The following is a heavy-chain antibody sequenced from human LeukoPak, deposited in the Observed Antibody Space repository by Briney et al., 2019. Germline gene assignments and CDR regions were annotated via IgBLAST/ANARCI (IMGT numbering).Heavy chain of an antibody. CDR2: ILSNIDGGTT. CDR1: GFTFSKAW. J-gene: IGHJ4*02. Sequence: NPGGSLRLSCAVSGFTFSKAWMSWVRQTPGKGLEWVGRILSNIDGGTTDYAAPVKGRFTISRDDSKSTLYLQMNSLTTEDTAVYYCTTGSGYSTDWYDFWSQGTLVTVSS. CDR3: TTGSGYSTDWYDF. D-gene: IGHD6-19*01. V-gene: IGHV3-15*01.